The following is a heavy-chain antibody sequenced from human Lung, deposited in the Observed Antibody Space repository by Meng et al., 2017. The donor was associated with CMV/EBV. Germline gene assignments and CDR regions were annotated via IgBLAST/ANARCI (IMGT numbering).Heavy chain of an antibody. CDR2: TWSGRGT. D-gene: IGHD5-12*01. CDR3: ATLIAGYGGRGS. Sequence: SXTLSLXCIVSGGAVSDGNYHWNWVRQPPGKGLEWIGQTWSGRGTYYSPSLESRLTISVDTSKNQFSLHLTSVTAADTVIYYCATLIAGYGGRGSWGQGTLVTVSS. CDR1: GGAVSDGNYH. J-gene: IGHJ4*02. V-gene: IGHV4-61*01.